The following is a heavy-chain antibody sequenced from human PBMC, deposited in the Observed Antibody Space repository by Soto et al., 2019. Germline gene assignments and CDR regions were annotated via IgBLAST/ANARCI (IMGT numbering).Heavy chain of an antibody. D-gene: IGHD3-3*01. J-gene: IGHJ5*02. CDR1: GGSISSSSYY. V-gene: IGHV4-39*01. CDR3: ARMGDFWSGPGELDP. Sequence: SATLSLTCTVSGGSISSSSYYWAWIRQSPGKGLEWIGSVYYNGLTYYNPSLKSRVTISVDTSKNQFSLKLTSVTAADTAVYYCARMGDFWSGPGELDPWGQGTLVTVSS. CDR2: VYYNGLT.